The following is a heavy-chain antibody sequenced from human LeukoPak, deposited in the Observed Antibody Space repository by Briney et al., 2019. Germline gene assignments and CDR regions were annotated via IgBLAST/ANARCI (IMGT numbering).Heavy chain of an antibody. J-gene: IGHJ3*02. D-gene: IGHD5/OR15-5a*01. CDR1: GYTFTSYY. V-gene: IGHV1-46*01. CDR2: INPSGGST. Sequence: ASVKVSCKASGYTFTSYYMHWVRQAPGQGLEWMGIINPSGGSTSYAQKFQGSVTMTRDTSTSTVYMELSSLRSEDTAVYYCARDWSTDAFDIWGQGTMVTVSS. CDR3: ARDWSTDAFDI.